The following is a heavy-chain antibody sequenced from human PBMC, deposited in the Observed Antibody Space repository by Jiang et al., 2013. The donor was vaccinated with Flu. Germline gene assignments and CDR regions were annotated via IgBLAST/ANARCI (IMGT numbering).Heavy chain of an antibody. CDR2: INHSGST. V-gene: IGHV4-34*01. J-gene: IGHJ4*02. CDR1: GGSFSGYY. Sequence: RLLKPSETLSLTCAVYGGSFSGYYWSWIRQPPGKGLEWIGEINHSGSTNYNPSLKSRVTISVDTSKNQFSLKLSSVTAADTAVYYCARGGKSSGWYRRYFDYWGPGNPGHRLL. CDR3: ARGGKSSGWYRRYFDY. D-gene: IGHD6-19*01.